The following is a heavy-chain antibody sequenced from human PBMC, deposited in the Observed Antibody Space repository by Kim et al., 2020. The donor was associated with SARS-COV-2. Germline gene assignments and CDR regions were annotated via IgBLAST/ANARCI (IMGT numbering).Heavy chain of an antibody. V-gene: IGHV3-74*01. CDR2: IHRDGSVP. J-gene: IGHJ4*02. D-gene: IGHD3-10*01. CDR1: GFTFSNYW. CDR3: VREVYAAGSQFFDY. Sequence: GGSLRLSCAASGFTFSNYWMHWVRQAPGKGLVWVSRIHRDGSVPQYADSLEGRVTISRDNAKDTLYLQMYGLRADDTAVYFCVREVYAAGSQFFDYWGQGTLVTVSS.